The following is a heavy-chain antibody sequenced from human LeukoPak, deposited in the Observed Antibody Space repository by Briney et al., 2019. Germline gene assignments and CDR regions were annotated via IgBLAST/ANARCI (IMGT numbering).Heavy chain of an antibody. D-gene: IGHD3-10*01. CDR3: AREYYGSGSYYNVVSL. CDR1: GGSISSGSYY. CDR2: IYTSGST. Sequence: SQTLSLTCTVSGGSISSGSYYWRWLRQPAGKGLEWIGHIYTSGSTNYNPSLKSRVTMSVDTSKNQFSLKLSSVTAADTAVYYCAREYYGSGSYYNVVSLWGQGTLVTVSS. V-gene: IGHV4-61*09. J-gene: IGHJ4*02.